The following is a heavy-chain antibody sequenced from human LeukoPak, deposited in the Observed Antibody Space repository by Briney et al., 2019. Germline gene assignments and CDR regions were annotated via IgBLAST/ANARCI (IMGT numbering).Heavy chain of an antibody. Sequence: ASVKVSCKASSYTFTSYGISWVRQAPGQGLEWMGWISAYNGNTNYAQKLQGRVTMTTDTSTSTAYMELRSRRSDDTAVYYCASGDDFWSGYWNWGQGTLVTVSS. CDR2: ISAYNGNT. D-gene: IGHD3-3*01. CDR1: SYTFTSYG. J-gene: IGHJ4*02. CDR3: ASGDDFWSGYWN. V-gene: IGHV1-18*01.